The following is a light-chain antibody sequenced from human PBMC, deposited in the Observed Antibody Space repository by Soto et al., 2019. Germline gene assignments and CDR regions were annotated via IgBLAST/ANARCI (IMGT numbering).Light chain of an antibody. J-gene: IGKJ5*01. CDR3: QQRSNWPPGST. CDR2: DAS. V-gene: IGKV3-11*01. CDR1: QSVSSY. Sequence: EIVLTQSPATLSLSPGERATLSCRASQSVSSYLAWYQQKPGQAPRLLIYDASNRATGIPARFSGSGSGTDFILTISSLEPEDFAVYYCQQRSNWPPGSTFGQGTRLEIK.